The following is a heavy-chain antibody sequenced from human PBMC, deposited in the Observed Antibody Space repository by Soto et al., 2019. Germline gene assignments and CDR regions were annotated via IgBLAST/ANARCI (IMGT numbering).Heavy chain of an antibody. CDR3: ARADEASIAVAATVYGMDV. CDR1: GGSISSGGYY. D-gene: IGHD6-19*01. V-gene: IGHV4-31*03. J-gene: IGHJ6*02. Sequence: QVQLQESGPGLVKPSQTLSLTCTVSGGSISSGGYYWSWIRQHPGKGLEWIGYIYYSGSTYYNPSLKSRVTISVDTSKNQFSLKLSSVTAADTAVYYCARADEASIAVAATVYGMDVWGQGTTVTVSS. CDR2: IYYSGST.